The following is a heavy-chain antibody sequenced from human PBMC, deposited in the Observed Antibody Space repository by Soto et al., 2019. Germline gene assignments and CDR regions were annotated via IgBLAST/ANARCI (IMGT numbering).Heavy chain of an antibody. V-gene: IGHV4-31*03. Sequence: QVQLQESGPGLVRPSQTLSLTCTVSGGSISSGGYYWSWIRQHPGKGLEWIGYIYYSGSTYYNPSLKSRVAISVDTSKNQFSLKLSSVTAADTAVYYCARGGRRSPAMDVWGQGTTVTVSS. CDR2: IYYSGST. CDR1: GGSISSGGYY. CDR3: ARGGRRSPAMDV. J-gene: IGHJ6*02.